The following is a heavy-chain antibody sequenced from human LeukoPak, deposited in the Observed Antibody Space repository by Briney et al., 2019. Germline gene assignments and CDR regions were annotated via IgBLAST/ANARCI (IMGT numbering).Heavy chain of an antibody. J-gene: IGHJ5*02. Sequence: ASVKVSCKASGGTFSSDGISWVRQAPGQGLEWMGGIIPIFGTAHYAQNFQGSVTITADESTSTAYMELSSLRSEDTAVYYCARRYDFWSGENWFDPWGQGTLVTVSS. CDR1: GGTFSSDG. CDR2: IIPIFGTA. D-gene: IGHD3-3*01. V-gene: IGHV1-69*13. CDR3: ARRYDFWSGENWFDP.